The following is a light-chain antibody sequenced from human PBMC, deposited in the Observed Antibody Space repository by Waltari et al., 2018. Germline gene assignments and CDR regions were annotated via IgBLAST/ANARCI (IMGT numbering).Light chain of an antibody. V-gene: IGKV1-39*01. Sequence: DIQMTQSPSSLSASVGDRVTITCRASQSISSYLNWYQQKPGKAPKLLIYAASSLQSGVPSRFSGRGSGTDFTLTISSLQPEDFAVYYCQQYNNWPPGDTFGQGTRLEVK. CDR2: AAS. CDR1: QSISSY. CDR3: QQYNNWPPGDT. J-gene: IGKJ2*01.